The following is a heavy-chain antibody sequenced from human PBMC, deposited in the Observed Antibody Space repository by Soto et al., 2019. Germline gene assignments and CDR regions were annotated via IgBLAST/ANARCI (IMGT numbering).Heavy chain of an antibody. CDR3: ARHVIGYCSGGTRRDAFDI. V-gene: IGHV4-30-4*01. J-gene: IGHJ3*02. D-gene: IGHD2-15*01. Sequence: SETLSLTCTVSGGSISSGDYYWSWIRQPPGKGLEWIGYIYYSGSTYYNPSLKSRVTISVDTSKNQFSLKLSSVTAADTAVYYCARHVIGYCSGGTRRDAFDIWAQGTMVTVSS. CDR1: GGSISSGDYY. CDR2: IYYSGST.